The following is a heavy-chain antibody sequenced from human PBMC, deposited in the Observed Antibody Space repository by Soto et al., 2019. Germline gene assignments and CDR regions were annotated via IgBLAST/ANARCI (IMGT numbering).Heavy chain of an antibody. CDR1: GYTFTSYG. CDR2: ISAYNGNT. CDR3: ARDIGDYGDYVGVRDV. Sequence: ASVKVSCKASGYTFTSYGISWVRQAPGQGLEWMGWISAYNGNTNYAQKLQGRVTMTTDTSTSTAYMELRSLRSDDTAVYYCARDIGDYGDYVGVRDVWGQGTTVTVSS. D-gene: IGHD4-17*01. V-gene: IGHV1-18*01. J-gene: IGHJ6*02.